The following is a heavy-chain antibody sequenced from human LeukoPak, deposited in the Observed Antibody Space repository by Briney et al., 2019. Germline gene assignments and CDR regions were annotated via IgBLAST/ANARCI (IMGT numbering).Heavy chain of an antibody. V-gene: IGHV1-69*13. CDR1: GGTFSSYA. D-gene: IGHD3-3*01. J-gene: IGHJ4*02. CDR2: IIPIFGTA. Sequence: SVKVSCKASGGTFSSYAISWVRQAPGQGLEWMGRIIPIFGTANYAQKFQGRVTVTADESTSTAYMELSSLRSEDTAVYYCARERGYDFWSGGRLDYWGQGTLVTVSS. CDR3: ARERGYDFWSGGRLDY.